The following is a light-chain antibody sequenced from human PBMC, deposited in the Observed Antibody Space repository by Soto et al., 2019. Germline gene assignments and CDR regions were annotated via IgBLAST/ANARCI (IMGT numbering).Light chain of an antibody. V-gene: IGLV2-8*01. CDR2: EVS. CDR3: SSYSGTNNLLI. J-gene: IGLJ2*01. Sequence: QSVLTQPHSASGSPGQSVTISCTGTSNDVGNYNYVSWYQQHPGKAPKVLISEVSKRPSGVPDRFSGSKSGNMASLTVSGLQAEYEADYYCSSYSGTNNLLIFGGGTKLTVL. CDR1: SNDVGNYNY.